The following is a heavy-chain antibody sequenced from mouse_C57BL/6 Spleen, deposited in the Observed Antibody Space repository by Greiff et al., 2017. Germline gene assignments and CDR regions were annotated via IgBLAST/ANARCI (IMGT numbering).Heavy chain of an antibody. CDR3: ARAGAYCYGSSFDY. CDR1: GYTFTSYW. D-gene: IGHD1-1*01. V-gene: IGHV1-72*01. Sequence: QVQLQQPGAELVKPGASVKLSCKASGYTFTSYWLHWVKQRPGRGLEWIGRIDPTSGGTKYNEKFKSKATLTVDKPSSTAYMPLSSRTSEDSAVYYCARAGAYCYGSSFDYWGQGTTLTVSS. CDR2: IDPTSGGT. J-gene: IGHJ2*01.